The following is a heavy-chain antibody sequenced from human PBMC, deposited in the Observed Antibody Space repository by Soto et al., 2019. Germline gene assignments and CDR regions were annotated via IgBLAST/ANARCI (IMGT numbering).Heavy chain of an antibody. D-gene: IGHD5-12*01. CDR3: ARDSDIVATAPNAFDI. V-gene: IGHV1-2*04. Sequence: ASVKVSCKASGYTFTGYYMHWVRQAPGQGLEWMGWINPNSGGTNYAQKFQGWVTMTRDTSISTAYMELSRLRSDDTAVYYCARDSDIVATAPNAFDIWGQGTMVTVSS. CDR1: GYTFTGYY. CDR2: INPNSGGT. J-gene: IGHJ3*02.